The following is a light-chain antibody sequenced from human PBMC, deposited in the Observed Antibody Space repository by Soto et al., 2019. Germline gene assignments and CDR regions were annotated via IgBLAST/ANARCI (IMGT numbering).Light chain of an antibody. CDR3: QQFDDSQWT. CDR2: AAS. Sequence: IVLTQSPGTLSLSPWERATLSCWASQSVHSRYLSWYQQKVGQAPRLLIFAASRRATGIPDRFSGSGSGTDFTLTISRLEPEDFAVYYCQQFDDSQWTFGQGTKVDI. CDR1: QSVHSRY. J-gene: IGKJ1*01. V-gene: IGKV3-20*01.